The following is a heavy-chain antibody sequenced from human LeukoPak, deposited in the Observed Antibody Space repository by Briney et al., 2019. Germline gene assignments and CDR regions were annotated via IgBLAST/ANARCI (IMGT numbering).Heavy chain of an antibody. J-gene: IGHJ4*02. CDR2: ISYDGSNK. Sequence: ISYDGSNKYYADSVKGRFTISRDNSKNTLYLQMNSLRAEDTAVYYCASGVYDSSGYFDYWGQGTLVTVSS. V-gene: IGHV3-30-3*01. D-gene: IGHD3-22*01. CDR3: ASGVYDSSGYFDY.